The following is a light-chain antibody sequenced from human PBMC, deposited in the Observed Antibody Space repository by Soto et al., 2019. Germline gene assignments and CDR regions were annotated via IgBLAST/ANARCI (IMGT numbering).Light chain of an antibody. Sequence: QSALTQPASVSGSPGQSITISCTGASSDVGDYNYVSRYQHHPGKAPKLLIYEVNNRPSGVSDRFSGSKPGNVASLTISWLQAEDEADYYCSSYTSSSTYVFGTGTKVTVL. J-gene: IGLJ1*01. CDR2: EVN. CDR3: SSYTSSSTYV. CDR1: SSDVGDYNY. V-gene: IGLV2-14*01.